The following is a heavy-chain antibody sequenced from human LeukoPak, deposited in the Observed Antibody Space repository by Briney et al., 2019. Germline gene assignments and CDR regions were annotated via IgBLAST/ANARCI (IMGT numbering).Heavy chain of an antibody. CDR2: ISYSGSA. CDR1: GGSVSSGLNK. CDR3: AREAECSGGSCYSYGWFDP. D-gene: IGHD2-15*01. Sequence: TSETLSLTCTVSGGSVSSGLNKWSWIRQPPGKELEWCGDISYSGSASYNPSLRSRVTISLDTSTNQFSLTLGSVTAADTAVYYCAREAECSGGSCYSYGWFDPWAQGTQVIVSS. V-gene: IGHV4-61*01. J-gene: IGHJ5*02.